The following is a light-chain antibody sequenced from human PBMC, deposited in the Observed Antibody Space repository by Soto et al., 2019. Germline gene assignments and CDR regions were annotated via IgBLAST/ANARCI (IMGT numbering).Light chain of an antibody. J-gene: IGKJ1*01. CDR3: QQYNNWPPWT. Sequence: EILMTQSPAWLSVSLGQLATLSWRASQSVSSNLAWHQQKPGQAPRLLIYGASTRATGIPARFSGSGSGTEFTLTISSLQSEDFAVYYCQQYNNWPPWTFGQGTKVDIK. V-gene: IGKV3-15*01. CDR2: GAS. CDR1: QSVSSN.